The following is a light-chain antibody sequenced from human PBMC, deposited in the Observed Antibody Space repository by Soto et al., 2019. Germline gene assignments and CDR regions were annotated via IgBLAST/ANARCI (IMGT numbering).Light chain of an antibody. Sequence: DIQMTQSPSSLSASRGDRVTITCRASQAISNNLAWYQQRPGGVPKLLIYAASTLHSGVPSRHSSRFSGSGSGTDFTLNINSLQPDDVATSYCQNYNSAPQTFGQGTKVEIK. V-gene: IGKV1-27*01. CDR2: AAS. J-gene: IGKJ1*01. CDR1: QAISNN. CDR3: QNYNSAPQT.